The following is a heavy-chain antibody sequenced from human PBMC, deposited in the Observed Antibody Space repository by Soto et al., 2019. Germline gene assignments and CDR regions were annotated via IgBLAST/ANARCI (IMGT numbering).Heavy chain of an antibody. CDR2: ISYDGSNK. CDR3: AKGPHPTTIRPGWDNGMDV. Sequence: GGSLRLSCAASGFTFSSDGMHWVRQAPGKGLEWVAVISYDGSNKYYADSVKGRFTISSDNSKNTLYLQMNSLKPEDAAVYYCAKGPHPTTIRPGWDNGMDVWGQGTSVTVSS. J-gene: IGHJ6*02. D-gene: IGHD1-26*01. V-gene: IGHV3-30*18. CDR1: GFTFSSDG.